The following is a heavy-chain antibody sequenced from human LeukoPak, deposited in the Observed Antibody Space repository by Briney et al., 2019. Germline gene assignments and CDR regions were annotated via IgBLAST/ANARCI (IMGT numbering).Heavy chain of an antibody. CDR1: GFTFSSYA. J-gene: IGHJ6*02. CDR3: ANMAMTREYYYYYYGMDV. Sequence: GSLRLSCAASGFTFSSYAMSWVRQAPGKGLEWVSAISGSGGSTYYADSVKGRFTISRDNSKNTLYLQMNSLRAEDTAVYYCANMAMTREYYYYYYGMDVWGQGTTVTVSS. D-gene: IGHD2-2*01. V-gene: IGHV3-23*01. CDR2: ISGSGGST.